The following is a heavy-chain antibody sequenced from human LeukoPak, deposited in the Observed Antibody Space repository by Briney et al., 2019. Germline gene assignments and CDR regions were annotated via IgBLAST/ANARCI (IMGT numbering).Heavy chain of an antibody. V-gene: IGHV3-7*03. CDR1: GFTFSEYW. CDR2: IKEDGGQK. CDR3: ARSGDKNVM. J-gene: IGHJ4*02. Sequence: PGGSLRLSCVVSGFTFSEYWMTWFRQAPGKGLEWVANIKEDGGQKHYVDSVKGRFTIFRDNAKNTLYLQMDSLRAEDTAVYYCARSGDKNVMGGQGTLVTVSS. D-gene: IGHD3-10*01.